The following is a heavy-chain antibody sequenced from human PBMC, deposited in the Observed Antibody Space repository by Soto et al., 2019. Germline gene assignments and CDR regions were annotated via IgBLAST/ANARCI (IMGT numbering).Heavy chain of an antibody. J-gene: IGHJ4*02. CDR1: GYTFTSYG. V-gene: IGHV1-18*01. Sequence: QVQLVQSGAEVKKPGASVKVSCKASGYTFTSYGISWVRQAPGQGLEWMGWISAYNGNTKYAQKFQGRVTMTTDTSTSTANMEVWRLRSDGTAVYYCARAAAAGHNDYWGQGTLVTVSS. CDR3: ARAAAAGHNDY. D-gene: IGHD6-13*01. CDR2: ISAYNGNT.